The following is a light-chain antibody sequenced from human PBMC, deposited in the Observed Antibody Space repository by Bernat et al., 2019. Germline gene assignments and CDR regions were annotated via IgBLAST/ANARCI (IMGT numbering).Light chain of an antibody. V-gene: IGKV3-15*01. CDR2: AAS. CDR1: QSVVSS. J-gene: IGKJ1*01. Sequence: EIVMTQSPATLSVSPGERATLSCRASQSVVSSLAWYQQKPVQSPRLLIYAASTRATGIPARFSGSGSGTEFTLTISSLHSEDVAVYYCQQYSDWPPVTFGQGTRVEI. CDR3: QQYSDWPPVT.